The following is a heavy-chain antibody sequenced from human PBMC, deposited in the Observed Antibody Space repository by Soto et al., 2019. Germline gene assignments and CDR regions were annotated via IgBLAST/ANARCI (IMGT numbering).Heavy chain of an antibody. CDR3: ARLRPSGTSDY. Sequence: HSLTMSLTCAVSGGSISSGGYSGSWIRQPPGKGLEWIGYIYYSGSTNYNPSLKSRVTISVDTSKNQFSLKLSSVTAADTAIYYCARLRPSGTSDYWGQGTLVTAPQ. CDR2: IYYSGST. J-gene: IGHJ4*02. V-gene: IGHV4-30-2*01. CDR1: GGSISSGGYS. D-gene: IGHD1-26*01.